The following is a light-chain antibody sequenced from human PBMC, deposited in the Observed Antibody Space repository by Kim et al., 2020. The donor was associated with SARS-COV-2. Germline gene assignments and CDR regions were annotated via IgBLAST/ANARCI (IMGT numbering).Light chain of an antibody. Sequence: RVTTSCTGGSSNIVAGYDVHCYQQLPRTAPNLLIFGNSNRPSGVPDRFSGSKSGTSASLAITGLQAEDEADYYCQSYDSSLSGWVFGGGTQLTVL. J-gene: IGLJ3*02. CDR3: QSYDSSLSGWV. CDR2: GNS. V-gene: IGLV1-40*01. CDR1: SSNIVAGYD.